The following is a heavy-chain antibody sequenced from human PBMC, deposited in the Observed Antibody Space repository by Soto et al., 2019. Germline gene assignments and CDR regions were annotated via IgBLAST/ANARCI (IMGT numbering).Heavy chain of an antibody. D-gene: IGHD3-10*01. J-gene: IGHJ6*02. Sequence: QVQLVESGGGVVQPGRSLRLSCAASGFTFSSYGMHWVRQAPGKGLEWVAVIWYDGSNKYYADSVKGRFTISRDNSKNTLYLQMNSLRGEDTAVYYCAREITMVRGVIIPGGMDVWGQGTTVTVAS. CDR2: IWYDGSNK. CDR3: AREITMVRGVIIPGGMDV. CDR1: GFTFSSYG. V-gene: IGHV3-33*01.